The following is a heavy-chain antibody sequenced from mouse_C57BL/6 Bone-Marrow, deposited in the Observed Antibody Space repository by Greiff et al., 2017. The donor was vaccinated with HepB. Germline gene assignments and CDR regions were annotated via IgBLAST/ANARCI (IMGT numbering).Heavy chain of an antibody. V-gene: IGHV1-50*01. Sequence: QVQLQQPGAELVKPGASVKLSCKASGYTFTSYWMQWVKQRPGQGLEWIGEIDPSDSYTNYNQKFKGKATLTVDTSSSTAYMQLSSLTSEDSAVYYCARPLYYYGSSSWYFDVWGTGTTVTVSS. D-gene: IGHD1-1*01. CDR3: ARPLYYYGSSSWYFDV. CDR2: IDPSDSYT. CDR1: GYTFTSYW. J-gene: IGHJ1*03.